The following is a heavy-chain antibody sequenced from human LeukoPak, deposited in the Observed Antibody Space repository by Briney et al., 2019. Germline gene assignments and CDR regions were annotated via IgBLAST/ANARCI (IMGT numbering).Heavy chain of an antibody. D-gene: IGHD1-26*01. CDR3: ARHLCDIVGATTTLCYYYYGMDV. CDR1: GGSISSSSYY. J-gene: IGHJ6*02. CDR2: IYYSGST. Sequence: SETLSLTCTVSGGSISSSSYYWGWLRQPPGKGLEWIGSIYYSGSTYYNPSLKSRVTISVDTSKNQFSLKLSSVTAADTAVYYCARHLCDIVGATTTLCYYYYGMDVWGQGTTVTVSS. V-gene: IGHV4-39*01.